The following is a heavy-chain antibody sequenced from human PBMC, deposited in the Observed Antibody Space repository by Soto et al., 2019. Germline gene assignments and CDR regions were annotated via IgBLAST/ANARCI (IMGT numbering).Heavy chain of an antibody. CDR3: ARDPHEFWTSYWFDP. J-gene: IGHJ5*02. CDR1: GYTFTDYY. V-gene: IGHV1-2*02. D-gene: IGHD3-3*01. CDR2: MNPGSGGT. Sequence: ASVKVSCKGSGYTFTDYYLHWVRQAPGQGLEWMGWMNPGSGGTDYAQKFQGRVTLTTDTSTSTAYMELRSLRSDDTAIYYCARDPHEFWTSYWFDPWGQGTPVTVSS.